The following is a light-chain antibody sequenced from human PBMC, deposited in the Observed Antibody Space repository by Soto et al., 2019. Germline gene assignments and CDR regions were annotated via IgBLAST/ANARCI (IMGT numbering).Light chain of an antibody. V-gene: IGKV3-15*01. J-gene: IGKJ4*01. Sequence: EIIMTQSPATLSASPGEGATLSCRASQGIGDTLAWYQHKPGQTPRLLIYDTSTMATGVPARFSGSRSATEFSVTINCLQSEGFAVYYYQRYNYWPRTFGGGTTVENK. CDR1: QGIGDT. CDR2: DTS. CDR3: QRYNYWPRT.